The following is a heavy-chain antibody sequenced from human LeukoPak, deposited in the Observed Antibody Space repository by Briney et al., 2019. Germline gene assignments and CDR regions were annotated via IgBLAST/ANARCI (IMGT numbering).Heavy chain of an antibody. Sequence: SGGSLRLSCAASGFTFNTFNMNWVRQAPGKGLEWVSSMSGSGGSTYYADSVKGRFTISRDNSKDTLYLQMNSLRAEDTALYYCAKDLSGIGVVVAAGPWGQGTLVTVSS. V-gene: IGHV3-23*01. CDR3: AKDLSGIGVVVAAGP. D-gene: IGHD2-15*01. CDR1: GFTFNTFN. J-gene: IGHJ5*02. CDR2: MSGSGGST.